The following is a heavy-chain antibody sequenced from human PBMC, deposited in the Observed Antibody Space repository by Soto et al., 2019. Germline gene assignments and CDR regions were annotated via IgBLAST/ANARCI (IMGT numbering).Heavy chain of an antibody. Sequence: QVQLQESGPGLVKPSGTLSLTCAVSGGSISTNNWWSWVRQPPGTGLEWIGEVYHSGTTNYNPSFKSRVAMSVDKSKNHFSLKLNSVTAADTALYYCARTITSGTRFDYWGQGSLVTVSS. J-gene: IGHJ4*02. CDR1: GGSISTNNW. D-gene: IGHD1-1*01. CDR3: ARTITSGTRFDY. V-gene: IGHV4-4*02. CDR2: VYHSGTT.